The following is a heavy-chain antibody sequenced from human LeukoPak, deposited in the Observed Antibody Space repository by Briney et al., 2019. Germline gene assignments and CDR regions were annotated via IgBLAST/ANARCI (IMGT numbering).Heavy chain of an antibody. CDR1: GFTFSSYA. V-gene: IGHV3-23*01. J-gene: IGHJ4*02. Sequence: GGSLRLSCAASGFTFSSYAMSWVRQAPGKGLEWVSAISGSGGSTYYADSVKGRFTISRDNAKNSLYLQMNSLRAEDTAVYYCARQTGIVGATPPYFDYWGQGTLVTVSS. CDR3: ARQTGIVGATPPYFDY. CDR2: ISGSGGST. D-gene: IGHD1-26*01.